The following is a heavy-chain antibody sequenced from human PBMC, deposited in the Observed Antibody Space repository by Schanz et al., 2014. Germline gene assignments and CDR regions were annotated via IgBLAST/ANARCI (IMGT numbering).Heavy chain of an antibody. CDR1: GFTFSGYG. V-gene: IGHV3-30*18. CDR2: ISYDGRHK. Sequence: QVQLVESGGGVVQPGRYLRLSCAASGFTFSGYGMHWVRQAPGKGLEWVAIISYDGRHKNYADSVKGRFTISRDNSKNTLHLQMNSLRVEDTAVYYCAKDDTQVNGMDVWGQGTTVTVSS. J-gene: IGHJ6*02. CDR3: AKDDTQVNGMDV.